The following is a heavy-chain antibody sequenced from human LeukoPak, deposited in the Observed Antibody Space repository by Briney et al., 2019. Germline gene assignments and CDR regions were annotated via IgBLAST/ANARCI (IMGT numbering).Heavy chain of an antibody. CDR2: ISYDGSEK. J-gene: IGHJ4*02. D-gene: IGHD2-15*01. Sequence: PGRSLRLSCAASEFTFSTYSMHWVRQAPGKGLEWVTFISYDGSEKYYPDSVKGRFTISRDNSKNMLYLQMNSLRAEDTAVYFCARDSSYCRGGSCYSFDYWGQGTLVTVSS. V-gene: IGHV3-30-3*01. CDR3: ARDSSYCRGGSCYSFDY. CDR1: EFTFSTYS.